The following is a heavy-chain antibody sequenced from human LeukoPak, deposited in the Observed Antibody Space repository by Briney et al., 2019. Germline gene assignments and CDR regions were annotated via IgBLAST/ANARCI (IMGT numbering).Heavy chain of an antibody. CDR2: FDPEDGET. V-gene: IGHV1-24*01. D-gene: IGHD6-25*01. Sequence: GASVKVSCKVSGYTLAELSMHWVRQAPGKGLEWMGGFDPEDGETIYAQKIQGRVTMTEDTSTDTAYMELSSLGSEDTAVYYCALLAGSSGGGNWFDPWGQGTLVTVSS. CDR3: ALLAGSSGGGNWFDP. CDR1: GYTLAELS. J-gene: IGHJ5*02.